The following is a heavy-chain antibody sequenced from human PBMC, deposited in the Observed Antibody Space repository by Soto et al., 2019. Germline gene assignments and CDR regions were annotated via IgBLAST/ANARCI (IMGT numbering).Heavy chain of an antibody. CDR2: IYYHGNT. CDR1: GGSISSSSYY. Sequence: SETLSLTCTVSGGSISSSSYYWGWIRQPPGKTLEWIGSIYYHGNTYSNPSLKSRVTISVDTSNNQLSLKLRSVTAADTAVYYCARHDGFSSGWIFDYWGHGTLVTVSS. CDR3: ARHDGFSSGWIFDY. V-gene: IGHV4-39*01. J-gene: IGHJ4*01. D-gene: IGHD6-19*01.